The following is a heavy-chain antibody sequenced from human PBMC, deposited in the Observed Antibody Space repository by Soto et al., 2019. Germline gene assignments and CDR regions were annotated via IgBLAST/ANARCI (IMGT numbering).Heavy chain of an antibody. Sequence: VQRLESGGGLVQPGGSLRLSCAASAFTFSLHDMSWVRHAPGKWMECVAPISGSGGNAYYADSVKGRFTISRDNSKNTVRLQMNRLRAAETTEYYCAKNGAGGSYTPDADYSLDVWGNVPTVTVSS. CDR2: ISGSGGNA. CDR3: AKNGAGGSYTPDADYSLDV. CDR1: AFTFSLHD. J-gene: IGHJ6*04. D-gene: IGHD1-26*01. V-gene: IGHV3-23*01.